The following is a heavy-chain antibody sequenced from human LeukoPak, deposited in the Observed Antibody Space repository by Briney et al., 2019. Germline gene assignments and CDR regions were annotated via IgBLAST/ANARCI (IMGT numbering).Heavy chain of an antibody. CDR3: ARLSGAPVRHPIYHFDY. J-gene: IGHJ4*02. D-gene: IGHD1-26*01. V-gene: IGHV4-38-2*01. CDR2: FYHSGST. CDR1: GYSISSGYY. Sequence: PSETLSLTCAVSGYSISSGYYWGWIRQPPGKGLEWIGKFYHSGSTYKNPSLKSRVSISLDTSNNQFSLKLTSVTAADTAIYYCARLSGAPVRHPIYHFDYWGQGTLVTVSS.